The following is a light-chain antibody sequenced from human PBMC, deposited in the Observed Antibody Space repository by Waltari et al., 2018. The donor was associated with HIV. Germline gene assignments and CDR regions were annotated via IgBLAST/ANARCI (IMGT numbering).Light chain of an antibody. V-gene: IGLV1-47*01. CDR2: RKN. CDR3: AAWGNSLSLL. Sequence: QSVLTQPPSASGTPGQRVTISCSGSSSNIGSNYVYWYQQLPGTAPKLLLYRKNQRPSGVPDRFSGSKSGTSASLAISGRRSEDEADYYCAAWGNSLSLLFGGGTKLTVL. J-gene: IGLJ2*01. CDR1: SSNIGSNY.